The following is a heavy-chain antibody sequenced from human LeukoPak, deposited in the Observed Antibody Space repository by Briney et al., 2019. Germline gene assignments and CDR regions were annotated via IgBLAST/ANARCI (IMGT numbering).Heavy chain of an antibody. J-gene: IGHJ4*02. V-gene: IGHV1-8*01. CDR1: GYTFTSCD. D-gene: IGHD6-19*01. CDR3: TRGSSGRRDN. CDR2: MNPNSGKT. Sequence: ASVKVSSKASGYTFTSCDINWVRQATGQGLEWMGWMNPNSGKTGYGQSFQGRITMTRDISIGTAYMELSNLTSEDTAIYYCTRGSSGRRDNWGQGTLVTVSA.